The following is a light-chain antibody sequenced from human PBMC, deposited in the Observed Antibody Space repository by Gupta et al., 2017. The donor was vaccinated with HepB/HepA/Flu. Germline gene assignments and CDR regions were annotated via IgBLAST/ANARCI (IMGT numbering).Light chain of an antibody. CDR1: SSNVGGYNS. CDR3: CSYAGDSSEV. Sequence: QSALTQPPSVSGSPGQSVTISCTGTSSNVGGYNSVSCYQQHPGDAPTLMIYEVNKQPAGVPSRFSSCNTASTASPTTSGLQDEDEADYHCCSYAGDSSEVFGGGTKVTVL. CDR2: EVN. J-gene: IGLJ2*01. V-gene: IGLV2-11*01.